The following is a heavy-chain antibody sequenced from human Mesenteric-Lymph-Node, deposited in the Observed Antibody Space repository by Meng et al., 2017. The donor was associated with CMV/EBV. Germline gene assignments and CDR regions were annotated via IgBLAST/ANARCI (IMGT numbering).Heavy chain of an antibody. CDR1: GYSITSGYH. CDR3: ARITYYYDSSGYYRYYYFDY. V-gene: IGHV4-61*01. CDR2: IYYSGST. D-gene: IGHD3-22*01. Sequence: SETLSLTCTVSGYSITSGYHWGWIRQPPGKGLEWIGYIYYSGSTNYNPSLKSRVTISVDTSKNQFSLKLSSVTAADTAVYYCARITYYYDSSGYYRYYYFDYWGQGTLVTVSS. J-gene: IGHJ4*02.